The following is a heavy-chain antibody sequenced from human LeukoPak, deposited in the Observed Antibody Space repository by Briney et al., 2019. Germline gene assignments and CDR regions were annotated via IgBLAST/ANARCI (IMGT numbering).Heavy chain of an antibody. D-gene: IGHD1-26*01. J-gene: IGHJ4*02. Sequence: PGGSLRLSCAASGFTFSSYSMNWVRQAPGKGLEWVSSISSSSSYIYYADSVKGRFTISRDNAKNSLYLQMNSLRAEDTAVYYCARDRRSIVGVEGGTDFDYWGQGTLVSVSS. CDR2: ISSSSSYI. CDR3: ARDRRSIVGVEGGTDFDY. CDR1: GFTFSSYS. V-gene: IGHV3-21*01.